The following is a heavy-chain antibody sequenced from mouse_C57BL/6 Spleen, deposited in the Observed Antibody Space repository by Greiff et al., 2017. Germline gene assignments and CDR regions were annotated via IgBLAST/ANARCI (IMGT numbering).Heavy chain of an antibody. CDR2: INPNYGTT. Sequence: VQLQQSGPELVKPGASVKISCKASGYSFTDYNMNWVKQSNGKSLEWIGVINPNYGTTSYNQKFKGKATLTVDQSSSTAYMQLNSLTSEDSAVDYCARSGVYSNFYYFDYWGQGTTLTVSS. J-gene: IGHJ2*01. V-gene: IGHV1-39*01. CDR3: ARSGVYSNFYYFDY. CDR1: GYSFTDYN. D-gene: IGHD2-5*01.